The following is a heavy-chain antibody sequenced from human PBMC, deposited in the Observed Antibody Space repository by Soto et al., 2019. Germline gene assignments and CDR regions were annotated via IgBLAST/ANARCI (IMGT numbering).Heavy chain of an antibody. CDR3: ARDYDTSRRDCAHYGIAV. V-gene: IGHV3-66*01. CDR1: GRTVSTNY. D-gene: IGHD3-9*01. Sequence: PGGSLRLSCAASGRTVSTNYMSWVRQAPGKGLEWVSIIYYGGTTYYADSVKGRFTISRDDSKNTLYLQMHSLRAEDTAVYYCARDYDTSRRDCAHYGIAVWCQGTTVTVSS. J-gene: IGHJ6*02. CDR2: IYYGGTT.